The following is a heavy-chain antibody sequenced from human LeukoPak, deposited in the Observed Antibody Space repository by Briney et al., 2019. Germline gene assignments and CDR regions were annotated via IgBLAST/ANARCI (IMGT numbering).Heavy chain of an antibody. J-gene: IGHJ1*01. CDR3: AREEPSEQWLEQGYSQH. CDR2: ISYDGSNK. D-gene: IGHD6-19*01. Sequence: GGSLRLSCAASGFTFSSYAMHWVRQAAGKGLEWVAVISYDGSNKYYADSVKGRFTISRDNSKNTLYLQMNSLRAEDTAVYYCAREEPSEQWLEQGYSQHGGQATLVTFP. V-gene: IGHV3-30*04. CDR1: GFTFSSYA.